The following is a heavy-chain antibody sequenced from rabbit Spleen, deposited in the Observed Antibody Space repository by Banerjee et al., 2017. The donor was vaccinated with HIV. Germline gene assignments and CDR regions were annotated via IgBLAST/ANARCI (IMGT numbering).Heavy chain of an antibody. D-gene: IGHD4-2*01. Sequence: QSLEESGGDLVKPGGTLTLTCKASGIDFSSYYYMCWVSQAPGKGLEWIACIYTGSSGNTYYASWAKGRFTISKTSSTTVTRQVTSLTAADAATYFCARDDSGSIHRLDLWGQGTLVTVS. CDR1: GIDFSSYYY. CDR2: IYTGSSGNT. J-gene: IGHJ3*01. CDR3: ARDDSGSIHRLDL. V-gene: IGHV1S40*01.